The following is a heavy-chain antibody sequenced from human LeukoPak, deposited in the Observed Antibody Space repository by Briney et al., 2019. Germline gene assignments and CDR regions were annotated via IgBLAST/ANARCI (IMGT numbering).Heavy chain of an antibody. CDR1: GFTFDNYG. D-gene: IGHD2-2*03. J-gene: IGHJ3*02. CDR2: ISGSGGRT. CDR3: AIPTCSGSGYCSTSDPFHT. Sequence: GGSLRLSCAASGFTFDNYGIGWVRQAPGKGLEWVSGISGSGGRTCYADSVKGRFTISRDNSKNTLFLQLNSLGVEDTATYYCAIPTCSGSGYCSTSDPFHTWGQGTMVTVSS. V-gene: IGHV3-23*01.